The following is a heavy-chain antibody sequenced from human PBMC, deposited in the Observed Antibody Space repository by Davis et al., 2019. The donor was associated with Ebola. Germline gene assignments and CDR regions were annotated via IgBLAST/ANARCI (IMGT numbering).Heavy chain of an antibody. CDR1: GFTFSRYT. CDR2: ISYDGSHK. Sequence: PGGSLRLSCAASGFTFSRYTLHWVRQAPGKGLEWVALISYDGSHKFYADSVKGRFTISRDNSKSMMFLQMNSLRAEDTAVYYCAKDTDYDFWSGYPFGMDVWGQGTTVTVSS. J-gene: IGHJ6*02. V-gene: IGHV3-30*04. CDR3: AKDTDYDFWSGYPFGMDV. D-gene: IGHD3-3*01.